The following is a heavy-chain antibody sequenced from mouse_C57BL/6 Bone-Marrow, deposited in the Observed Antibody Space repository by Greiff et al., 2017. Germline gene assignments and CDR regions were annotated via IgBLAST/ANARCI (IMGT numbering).Heavy chain of an antibody. CDR1: GYTFTDYY. J-gene: IGHJ2*01. CDR2: INPYNGGT. CDR3: ARWGSSYFDY. Sequence: EVQLQQSGPVLVKPGASVKMSCKASGYTFTDYYMNWVKQSHGKSLEWIGVINPYNGGTSYNQKFKGKATLTVDKSSSTAYMELNSLTSEDSAVXYCARWGSSYFDYWGQGTTLTVSS. V-gene: IGHV1-19*01. D-gene: IGHD1-1*01.